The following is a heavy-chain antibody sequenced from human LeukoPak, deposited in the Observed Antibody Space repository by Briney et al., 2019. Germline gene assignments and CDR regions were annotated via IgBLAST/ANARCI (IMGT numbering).Heavy chain of an antibody. D-gene: IGHD3-22*01. V-gene: IGHV3-30-3*01. CDR3: ARDTYYYDSSGAYDY. CDR2: ISYDGSNK. CDR1: GFPFSSYA. Sequence: GGSLRLSCAASGFPFSSYAMHWVRQAPGKGLEWVAVISYDGSNKYYADSVKGRFTISRDNSKNTLYLQMNSLRAEDTAVYYCARDTYYYDSSGAYDYWGQGTLVTVSS. J-gene: IGHJ4*02.